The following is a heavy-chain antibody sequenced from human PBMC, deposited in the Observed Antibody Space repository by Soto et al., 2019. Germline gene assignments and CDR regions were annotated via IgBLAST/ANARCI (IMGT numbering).Heavy chain of an antibody. CDR3: ARESIAAAGSPYYFDY. V-gene: IGHV4-30-4*01. Sequence: QVQLQESGPGLVKPSQTLSLTCTVSGGSISSGDYYWSWIRQPPGKGLEWIGYIYYSGSTYYNPSLKSRVTISVDKSKNQFSLKLSSVTAADTAVYYCARESIAAAGSPYYFDYWGQGTLVTISS. J-gene: IGHJ4*02. CDR2: IYYSGST. CDR1: GGSISSGDYY. D-gene: IGHD6-13*01.